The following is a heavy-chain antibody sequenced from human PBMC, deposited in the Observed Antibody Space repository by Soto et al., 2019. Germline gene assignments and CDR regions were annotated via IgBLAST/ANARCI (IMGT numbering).Heavy chain of an antibody. V-gene: IGHV5-51*01. Sequence: GESLKISCKGSGYSFTSYWIGWVRQMRGKGLKRMGIIDPGDSDTRYSPSFQGQVTISADKSISTAYLQRSSLKASDTAMYYCARRGGYCSSTSCTHPDYYYMDVWGKGTTVTVSS. CDR2: IDPGDSDT. J-gene: IGHJ6*03. CDR3: ARRGGYCSSTSCTHPDYYYMDV. CDR1: GYSFTSYW. D-gene: IGHD2-2*01.